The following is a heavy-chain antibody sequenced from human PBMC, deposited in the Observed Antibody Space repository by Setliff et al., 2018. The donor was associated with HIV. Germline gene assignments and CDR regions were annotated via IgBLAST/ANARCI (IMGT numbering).Heavy chain of an antibody. CDR1: GFTFSNFA. CDR3: ARAYDILIVNAFDV. D-gene: IGHD3-9*01. V-gene: IGHV3-64*02. J-gene: IGHJ3*01. Sequence: GGSLRLSCLGSGFTFSNFAIHWFRQAPGKRLEYISVVGYNAIDTYYADSMKGRFIISRDNSKNTVYLQMNSLRVDDTAVYYCARAYDILIVNAFDVWGPGTMVTVSS. CDR2: VGYNAIDT.